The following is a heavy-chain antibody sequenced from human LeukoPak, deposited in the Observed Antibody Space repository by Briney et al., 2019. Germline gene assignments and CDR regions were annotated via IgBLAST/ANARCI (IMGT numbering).Heavy chain of an antibody. V-gene: IGHV3-23*01. Sequence: GGSLRLSCAASGFTFSSYAMSWVRQAPGKGLEWVSSISGSGGSTYYADSVKGRFTISRDNSKNTLYLQMNSLRAEDTAVYYCAKDPPYYYDSSGLNDYWGQGTLVTVSS. D-gene: IGHD3-22*01. J-gene: IGHJ4*02. CDR3: AKDPPYYYDSSGLNDY. CDR2: ISGSGGST. CDR1: GFTFSSYA.